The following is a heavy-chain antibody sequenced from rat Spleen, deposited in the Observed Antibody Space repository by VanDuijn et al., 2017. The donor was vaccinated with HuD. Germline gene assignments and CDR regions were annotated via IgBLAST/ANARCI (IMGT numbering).Heavy chain of an antibody. CDR1: GFTFNNYW. Sequence: EVQLVESGGGLVQPGRSLKLSCVASGFTFNNYWMSWIRQAPGKGLEWVASISSDVFNTYYPDPVKGRFTISRVNSENTVYLQMNSLRSEDTATYYCARLWYYSGDDWFAYWGQGTLVTVAS. V-gene: IGHV5-58*01. D-gene: IGHD1-1*01. J-gene: IGHJ3*01. CDR3: ARLWYYSGDDWFAY. CDR2: ISSDVFNT.